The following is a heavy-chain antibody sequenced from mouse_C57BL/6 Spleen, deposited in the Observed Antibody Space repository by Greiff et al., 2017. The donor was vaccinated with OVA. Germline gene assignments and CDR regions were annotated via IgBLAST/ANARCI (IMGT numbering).Heavy chain of an antibody. CDR3: ARGGTGDY. D-gene: IGHD4-1*01. Sequence: VKLQESGAELMKPGASVKLSCKATGYTFTGYWIEWVKQRPGHGLEWIGEILPGSGSTNYIEKFKGKATFTADTSSNTAYMQLSSLTTEDSAIYYCARGGTGDYWGQGTTLTVSS. CDR1: GYTFTGYW. V-gene: IGHV1-9*01. CDR2: ILPGSGST. J-gene: IGHJ2*01.